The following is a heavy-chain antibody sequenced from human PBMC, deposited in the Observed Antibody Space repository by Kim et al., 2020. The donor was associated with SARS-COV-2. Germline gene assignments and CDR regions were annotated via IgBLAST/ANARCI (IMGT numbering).Heavy chain of an antibody. V-gene: IGHV3-53*01. CDR1: GFSVSNDY. Sequence: GGSLRLSCAASGFSVSNDYMSWVRQAPGKGLEWISVIYSGGTTYYADSVKGRFTISRDNSENTLYLQMNSLRAEDTAVYYCARRTRGSGWYIFDYWGQGT. D-gene: IGHD6-19*01. J-gene: IGHJ4*02. CDR3: ARRTRGSGWYIFDY. CDR2: IYSGGTT.